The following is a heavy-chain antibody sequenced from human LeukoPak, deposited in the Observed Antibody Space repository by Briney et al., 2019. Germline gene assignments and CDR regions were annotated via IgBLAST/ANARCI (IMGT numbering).Heavy chain of an antibody. J-gene: IGHJ5*02. CDR2: IIPIFGTA. CDR1: GGTFISYA. D-gene: IGHD3-9*01. V-gene: IGHV1-69*13. Sequence: SVKVSCKASGGTFISYAISWVRQAPGQGLEWMGGIIPIFGTANYAQKFQGRVTITADESTSTAYMELSSLRSEDTAVYYCACWSPGGYYDILTGYYPNWFDRWGQGTLVTVSS. CDR3: ACWSPGGYYDILTGYYPNWFDR.